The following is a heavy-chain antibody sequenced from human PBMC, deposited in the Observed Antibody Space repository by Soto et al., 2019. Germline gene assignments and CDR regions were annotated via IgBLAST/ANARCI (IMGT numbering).Heavy chain of an antibody. CDR3: ARHPAGRRGRVYYYYYYMDV. CDR2: IYYSGST. J-gene: IGHJ6*03. Sequence: SETLSLTCPVSGGSISSSSYYWGWIRQPPGKGLEWIGSIYYSGSTYYNPSLKSRVTISVDTSKNQFSLKLSSVTAADTAVYYCARHPAGRRGRVYYYYYYMDVWGKGTTVTVSS. CDR1: GGSISSSSYY. V-gene: IGHV4-39*01. D-gene: IGHD3-10*01.